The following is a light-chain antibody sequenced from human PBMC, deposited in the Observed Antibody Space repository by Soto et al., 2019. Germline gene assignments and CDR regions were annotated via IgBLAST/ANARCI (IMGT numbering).Light chain of an antibody. J-gene: IGKJ4*01. CDR2: DAS. V-gene: IGKV3-15*01. CDR1: QSVSSN. Sequence: EIVLTQSPGTLSLSPGERATLSCRASQSVSSNLACYQQKPGQAPRLLIYDASTRATGVPARFSGSGSGAEFTLTISSLQSEDFAVYYCQQFNNWPLTFGGGTMVDIK. CDR3: QQFNNWPLT.